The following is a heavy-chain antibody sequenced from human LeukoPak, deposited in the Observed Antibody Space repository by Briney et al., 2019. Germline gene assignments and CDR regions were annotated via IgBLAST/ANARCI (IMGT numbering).Heavy chain of an antibody. D-gene: IGHD2-15*01. CDR1: GFTLSSYE. CDR2: IEYSGGSA. Sequence: PGGSLRLSCTVSGFTLSSYEMSWIRQAPGKGLEWVSSIEYSGGSAYYADSVKGRFTISRDNAKNTLYLQMNSLRAEDTAVFYCVRESYCSGGSCYSGRAFDIWGQGTMVTVSS. CDR3: VRESYCSGGSCYSGRAFDI. J-gene: IGHJ3*02. V-gene: IGHV3-23*01.